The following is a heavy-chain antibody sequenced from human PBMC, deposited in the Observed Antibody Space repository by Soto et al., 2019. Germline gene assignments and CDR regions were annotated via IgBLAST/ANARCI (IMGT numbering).Heavy chain of an antibody. CDR3: GEYGGGACTSGCCFYVDF. V-gene: IGHV1-69*01. Sequence: QVQLVPAGAEVKKPGSSVKVSCKVSGATFRTNPIAWVRQAPGQGLEWMGGIVPMSGTPKYAQKFQDRVTISADENTSMSLVEVSTRGAEDTAYYCWGEYGGGACTSGCCFYVDFWGQGTLITVSS. CDR2: IVPMSGTP. J-gene: IGHJ4*02. CDR1: GATFRTNP. D-gene: IGHD2-15*01.